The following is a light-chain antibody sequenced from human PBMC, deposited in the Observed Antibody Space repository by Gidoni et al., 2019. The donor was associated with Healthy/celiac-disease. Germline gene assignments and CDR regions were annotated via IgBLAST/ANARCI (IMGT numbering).Light chain of an antibody. V-gene: IGKV1-39*01. CDR1: QSISSY. CDR3: QQSYSTPRK. Sequence: DIQMTQSPSSLSASVGDRVTITCRARQSISSYLNWYQQKPGKAPKLLIYAASSLQSGVPSRFSGSGSGTDFTLTISSLQPEDFATYYCQQSYSTPRKFGQGTKVEXK. CDR2: AAS. J-gene: IGKJ1*01.